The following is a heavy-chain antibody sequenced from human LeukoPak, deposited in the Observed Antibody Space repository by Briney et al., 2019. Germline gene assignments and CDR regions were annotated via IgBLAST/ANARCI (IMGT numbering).Heavy chain of an antibody. CDR1: GGSINGYY. CDR2: MFYNGNT. J-gene: IGHJ6*02. CDR3: ARLTREDGVDV. Sequence: PSETLSLTCNVSGGSINGYYWTWIRQPPQKGQEWIGYMFYNGNTNYNPSLKSRVTISVDTSQNQISLRLASVTAADTGIYHCARLTREDGVDVWGQGTTVTVSS. V-gene: IGHV4-59*01.